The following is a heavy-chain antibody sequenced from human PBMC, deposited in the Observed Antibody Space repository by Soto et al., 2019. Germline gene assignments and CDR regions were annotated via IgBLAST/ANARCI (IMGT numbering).Heavy chain of an antibody. D-gene: IGHD3-22*01. CDR1: GGSISSGGYS. V-gene: IGHV4-30-2*01. Sequence: SETLSLTCAVSGGSISSGGYSWSWIRQPPGKGLEWIGYIYHSGSTYYNPSLKSRVTISVDGSKNQFSLKLSSVTAADTAVYYCARGDYYDSSGPGAFDIWGQGTMVTVSS. CDR3: ARGDYYDSSGPGAFDI. J-gene: IGHJ3*02. CDR2: IYHSGST.